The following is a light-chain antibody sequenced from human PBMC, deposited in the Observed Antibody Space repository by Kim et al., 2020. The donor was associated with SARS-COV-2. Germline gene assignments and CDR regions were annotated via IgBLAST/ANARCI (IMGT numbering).Light chain of an antibody. CDR3: QQYGSSPPT. J-gene: IGKJ1*01. Sequence: SPGERATLSCRASQSVSSSYLAWYQHKPGQAPRLLMSGASTRATGIPDRFSGSGSGTDFTLTISILEPEDFAVYYCQQYGSSPPTFGHGTKVEIK. CDR2: GAS. CDR1: QSVSSSY. V-gene: IGKV3-20*01.